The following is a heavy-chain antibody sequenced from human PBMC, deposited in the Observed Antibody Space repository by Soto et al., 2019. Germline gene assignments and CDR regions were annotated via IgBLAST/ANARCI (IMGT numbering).Heavy chain of an antibody. CDR2: IYPGDSDT. J-gene: IGHJ6*02. V-gene: IGHV5-51*01. D-gene: IGHD2-21*02. CDR3: ARLTYCGGDCYSGDYYGMDV. CDR1: GYSFTSYW. Sequence: GESLKISCKGSGYSFTSYWIGWVRQMPGKGLEWMGIIYPGDSDTRYSPSFQGQVTISADKSFSTAYLQWSSLKASDTAMYYCARLTYCGGDCYSGDYYGMDVWGQGTTVTVSS.